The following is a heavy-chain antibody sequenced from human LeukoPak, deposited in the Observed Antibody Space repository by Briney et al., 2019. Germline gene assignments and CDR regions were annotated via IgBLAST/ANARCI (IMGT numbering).Heavy chain of an antibody. CDR2: INAGNGNT. J-gene: IGHJ4*02. CDR1: GYTFTSYT. CDR3: ARALYSSGWFQGSFDY. V-gene: IGHV1-3*01. D-gene: IGHD6-19*01. Sequence: ASVKVSCKASGYTFTSYTIHWVRQAPGQRLEWMGWINAGNGNTKYSQKFQGRVTITRDTSASTAYMELSRLRSEDTAVYYCARALYSSGWFQGSFDYWGQGTLVTVSS.